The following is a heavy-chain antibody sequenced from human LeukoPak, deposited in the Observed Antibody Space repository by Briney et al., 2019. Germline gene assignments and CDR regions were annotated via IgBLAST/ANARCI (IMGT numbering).Heavy chain of an antibody. CDR3: AREKRYCSGGSCKSFDY. CDR1: GFTFSNYW. V-gene: IGHV3-48*04. J-gene: IGHJ4*02. D-gene: IGHD2-15*01. Sequence: GGSLRLSCAASGFTFSNYWMTWVRQAPGKGLEWVSYISSSGSTIYYADSVKGRFTISRDNAKNSLYLQMNSLRAEDTAVYYCAREKRYCSGGSCKSFDYWGQGTLVTVSS. CDR2: ISSSGSTI.